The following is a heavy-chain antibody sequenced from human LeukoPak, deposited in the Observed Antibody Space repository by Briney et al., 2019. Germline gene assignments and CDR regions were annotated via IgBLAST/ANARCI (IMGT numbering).Heavy chain of an antibody. CDR1: GFTFSAYA. J-gene: IGHJ6*02. CDR3: SKDHKWELDYDYYGVDV. Sequence: GGSLRLSCEPSGFTFSAYAMTWVGQPPGKGLDWVSSIGSDNKPHYSGSVEGRFAISRDNSKNTLYLQMTSLRAEDTAVYSCSKDHKWELDYDYYGVDVWGQGTTVTVSS. CDR2: IGSDNKP. D-gene: IGHD1-26*01. V-gene: IGHV3-23*01.